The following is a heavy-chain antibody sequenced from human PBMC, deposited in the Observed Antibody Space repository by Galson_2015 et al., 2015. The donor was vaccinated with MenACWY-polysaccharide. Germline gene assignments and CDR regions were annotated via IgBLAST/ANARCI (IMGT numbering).Heavy chain of an antibody. CDR3: GRTYGDYFYGMDV. D-gene: IGHD4-17*01. CDR1: GGTLNNYA. V-gene: IGHV1-69*10. CDR2: VVPLLGTT. J-gene: IGHJ6*02. Sequence: SVKVSCKASGGTLNNYAAVWVRQAPGQGLEWVGGVVPLLGTTTYAQKLQDRVTITADLYTSTAYMELINLRSGDTAVYYCGRTYGDYFYGMDVWGQGTTVTVSS.